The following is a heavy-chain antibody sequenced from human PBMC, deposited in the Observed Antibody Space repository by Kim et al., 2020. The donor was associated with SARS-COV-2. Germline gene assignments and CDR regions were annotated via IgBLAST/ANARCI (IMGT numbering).Heavy chain of an antibody. CDR2: ISGSGGST. D-gene: IGHD6-13*01. J-gene: IGHJ5*02. V-gene: IGHV3-23*01. Sequence: GGSLRLSCAASGFTFSSYAMSWVRQAPGKGLEWVSAISGSGGSTFYADSVKGRFTIARDNSKNTLYLQMNSLRAEDTAVYYCAKDRSSSWYGDWFDPWGQGTLVTVSS. CDR3: AKDRSSSWYGDWFDP. CDR1: GFTFSSYA.